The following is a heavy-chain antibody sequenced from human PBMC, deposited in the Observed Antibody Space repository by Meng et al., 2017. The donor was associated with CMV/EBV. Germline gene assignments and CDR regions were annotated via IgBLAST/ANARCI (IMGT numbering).Heavy chain of an antibody. D-gene: IGHD6-13*01. CDR1: GFTFSSYR. Sequence: GESLKISCAASGFTFSSYRMHWVRQAPGKGLVWVSRINSDGGSTTYADSVKGRFTISRDNAKNTLYLQMNSLRDEDTAVYYCARSSSWYDYWGQGTLVTVSS. CDR2: INSDGGST. V-gene: IGHV3-74*01. J-gene: IGHJ4*02. CDR3: ARSSSWYDY.